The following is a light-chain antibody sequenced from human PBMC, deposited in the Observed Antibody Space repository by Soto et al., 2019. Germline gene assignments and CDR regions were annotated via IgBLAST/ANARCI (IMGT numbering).Light chain of an antibody. Sequence: DIQMTQSPSTLSASVGDRVTITCRASQSISSWLAWYQQKPGKAPKLLIYDASSLERGVPSRFSGSGSGTEFTLTISSLQPDDFATYYCQQYNSYSPSLTFGGGTKVEIK. CDR2: DAS. CDR3: QQYNSYSPSLT. CDR1: QSISSW. J-gene: IGKJ4*01. V-gene: IGKV1-5*01.